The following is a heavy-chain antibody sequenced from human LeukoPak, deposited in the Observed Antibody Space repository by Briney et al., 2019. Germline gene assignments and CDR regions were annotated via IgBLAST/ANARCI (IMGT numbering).Heavy chain of an antibody. D-gene: IGHD3-10*01. CDR2: IKPDGSEK. J-gene: IGHJ3*02. V-gene: IGHV3-7*03. CDR1: RFTFSNYW. Sequence: GGSLGLSCGASRFTFSNYWMSWVRQAPGKGLEWVANIKPDGSEKHYVDSVKGRLTIARDNAKNSLYLQMNSLRAEDTAVYYCARGDYYGSGSYYHDAFDIWGQGTMVTVSS. CDR3: ARGDYYGSGSYYHDAFDI.